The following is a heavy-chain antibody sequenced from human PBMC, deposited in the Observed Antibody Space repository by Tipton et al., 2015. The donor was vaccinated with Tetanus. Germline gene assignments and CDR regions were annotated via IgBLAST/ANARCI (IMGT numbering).Heavy chain of an antibody. CDR1: GYSFSSYY. J-gene: IGHJ5*02. V-gene: IGHV5-51*01. CDR3: ARRRSNTNLFFWLDP. Sequence: QLVQSGAEVKKPGESLKISCEASGYSFSSYYIAWVRQMPGGGLEWIGFIHPGDSDTSYSPSFQGRVTISADTSINTAYLQWTSLTDSDTAVYYCARRRSNTNLFFWLDPWGQGSPVIVSS. CDR2: IHPGDSDT. D-gene: IGHD3-3*01.